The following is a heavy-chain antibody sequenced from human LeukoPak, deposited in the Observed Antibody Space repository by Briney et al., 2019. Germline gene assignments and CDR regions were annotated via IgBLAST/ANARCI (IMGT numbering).Heavy chain of an antibody. CDR3: AIISTVTTQPVGY. V-gene: IGHV4-61*02. D-gene: IGHD4-17*01. Sequence: SETLSLTCTVSGGSISSGNYYWSWIRQPAGKRLEWIGRIYTSGSTNYNPSLKSRVTISGDTSKNQFSLKLSSVTAADTAVYYCAIISTVTTQPVGYWGQGTLVTVSS. J-gene: IGHJ4*02. CDR2: IYTSGST. CDR1: GGSISSGNYY.